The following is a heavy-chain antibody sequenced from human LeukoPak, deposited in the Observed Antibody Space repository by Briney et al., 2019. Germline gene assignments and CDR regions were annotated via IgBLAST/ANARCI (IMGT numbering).Heavy chain of an antibody. V-gene: IGHV1-2*02. CDR1: GYTFTGYY. CDR2: INPNSGGT. J-gene: IGHJ4*02. Sequence: ASVKVSCKASGYTFTGYYMHWVRHAPGQGLEWMGWINPNSGGTNCAQKFQGRVTMTRDTSISTAYMELSRLRSDDTAIYYCAKTSRGNSGYDSPFDYWGQGTLVTVSS. D-gene: IGHD5-12*01. CDR3: AKTSRGNSGYDSPFDY.